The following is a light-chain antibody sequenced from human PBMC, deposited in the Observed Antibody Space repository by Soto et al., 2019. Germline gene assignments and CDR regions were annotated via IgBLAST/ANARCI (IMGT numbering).Light chain of an antibody. Sequence: DIVMTQTPLSLSVTPGQPASISCKSSQSLLHRDGKTYFYWYLQKPCQPPQLLFHEVSKRLSGTPDSFSSIRSGTDFTLIIIRVEAEDVAIYYCMQTMHLPWTCGQGTNVEIK. J-gene: IGKJ1*01. CDR3: MQTMHLPWT. CDR2: EVS. V-gene: IGKV2D-29*01. CDR1: QSLLHRDGKTY.